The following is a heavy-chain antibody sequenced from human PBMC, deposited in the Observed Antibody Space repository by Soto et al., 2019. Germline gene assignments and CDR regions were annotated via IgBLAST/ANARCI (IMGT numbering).Heavy chain of an antibody. D-gene: IGHD3-22*01. CDR2: ISHDGSNK. Sequence: PGGSLRLSCVASGFTFSSYGMHWVRQAPGKGLEWVAVISHDGSNKYYGDSVKGRFTVSRDNSKNTLYLQMNSLRAEDTAVYYCAKDQDSCKGYYLCVIXYWGQGSLVTVSS. V-gene: IGHV3-30*18. J-gene: IGHJ4*02. CDR1: GFTFSSYG. CDR3: AKDQDSCKGYYLCVIXY.